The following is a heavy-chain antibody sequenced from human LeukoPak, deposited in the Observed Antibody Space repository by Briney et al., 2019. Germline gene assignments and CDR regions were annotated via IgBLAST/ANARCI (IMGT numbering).Heavy chain of an antibody. J-gene: IGHJ4*02. CDR1: GYTFTSYA. Sequence: ASVKVSCKASGYTFTSYAMHWVRQAPGQGLEWMGWINAGNGNTKYSQKFQGRVTITRDTSASTAYMELSSLRSEDTAVYYCATGLWFGEFLFDYWGQGTLVTVSS. D-gene: IGHD3-10*01. CDR2: INAGNGNT. CDR3: ATGLWFGEFLFDY. V-gene: IGHV1-3*01.